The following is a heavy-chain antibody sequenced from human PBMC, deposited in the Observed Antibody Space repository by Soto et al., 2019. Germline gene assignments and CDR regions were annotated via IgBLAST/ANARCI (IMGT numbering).Heavy chain of an antibody. Sequence: ASVKVSCKASGYTFTSYGISWVRQAPGQGLEWMGWISAYNGNTNYAQKLQGRVTMTTDTSTSTAYMELRSRRSDDTAVYYCARGLDYYGSGSYYKDWFDPWGQGTLVTVSS. D-gene: IGHD3-10*01. CDR3: ARGLDYYGSGSYYKDWFDP. V-gene: IGHV1-18*01. CDR2: ISAYNGNT. CDR1: GYTFTSYG. J-gene: IGHJ5*02.